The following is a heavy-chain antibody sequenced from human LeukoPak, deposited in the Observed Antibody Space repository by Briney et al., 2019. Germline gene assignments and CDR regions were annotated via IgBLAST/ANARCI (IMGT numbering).Heavy chain of an antibody. D-gene: IGHD1-26*01. Sequence: GGSLRPSCAASGFTFSSYAMSWVRRTPEKVLEYVSHITETYNIYYADSVKGRFTISRDDAQKSLYLQMNNLRADDTAVYYCARVVGWGWFDPWGQGTLVTVSS. V-gene: IGHV3-21*05. J-gene: IGHJ5*02. CDR3: ARVVGWGWFDP. CDR2: ITETYNI. CDR1: GFTFSSYA.